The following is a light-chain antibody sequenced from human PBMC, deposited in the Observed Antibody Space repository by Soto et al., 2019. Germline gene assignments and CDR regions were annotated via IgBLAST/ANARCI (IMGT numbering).Light chain of an antibody. V-gene: IGKV3-20*01. Sequence: EIVLTQSPGTLSLSPGERATLSFRASQSVSSSYLAWYQQKPGQAPRLLIYGASSRATGIPDRFSGSGSGTDFTLTINRLEPEDFAVYYCQHYGRSPTFGPGTKVDIK. J-gene: IGKJ1*01. CDR3: QHYGRSPT. CDR2: GAS. CDR1: QSVSSSY.